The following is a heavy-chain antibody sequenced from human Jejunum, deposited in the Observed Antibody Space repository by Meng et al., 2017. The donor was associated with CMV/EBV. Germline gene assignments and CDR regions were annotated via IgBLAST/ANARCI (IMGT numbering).Heavy chain of an antibody. D-gene: IGHD5-18*01. CDR3: ARTVGYNYGLGS. V-gene: IGHV3-53*01. J-gene: IGHJ5*02. CDR1: GFTVSSNY. Sequence: VQLWEFGGGLFQPGGSLSLSCAASGFTVSSNYMSWVRQAPGKGLEWVSHIYAGGTTYYADSVKGRFTISRDNSKNTVSLQMNSLRADDTAVYYCARTVGYNYGLGSWGQGTLVTVSS. CDR2: IYAGGTT.